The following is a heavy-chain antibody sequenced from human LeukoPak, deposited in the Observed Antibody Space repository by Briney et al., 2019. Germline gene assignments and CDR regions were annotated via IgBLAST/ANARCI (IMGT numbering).Heavy chain of an antibody. V-gene: IGHV4-39*07. CDR1: GGSISTSNYY. D-gene: IGHD3-10*01. J-gene: IGHJ4*02. CDR2: ITHSGST. CDR3: ARFVGRRITMARGVTSFGGYYFDY. Sequence: SETLSLTYTVSGGSISTSNYYWGWIRQSPEKGLEWIGEITHSGSTNYNPSLKSRITISVDTSKIEFSLKLSSVTAADTAVYYCARFVGRRITMARGVTSFGGYYFDYWGQGTLVTVSS.